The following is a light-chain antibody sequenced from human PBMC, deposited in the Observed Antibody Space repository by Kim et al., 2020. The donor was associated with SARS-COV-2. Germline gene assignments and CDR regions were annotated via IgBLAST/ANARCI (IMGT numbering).Light chain of an antibody. V-gene: IGLV3-1*01. CDR3: QAWDNSTAV. J-gene: IGLJ3*02. Sequence: SYELTQPPSVSVSPGQTASITCSGHKLGDKHAYWYQQKPGQSPVLVIYQDIKRPSGIPERFSGSNSGNTVTLTISGTQSMDEADYYCQAWDNSTAVFGGGTQLTVL. CDR1: KLGDKH. CDR2: QDI.